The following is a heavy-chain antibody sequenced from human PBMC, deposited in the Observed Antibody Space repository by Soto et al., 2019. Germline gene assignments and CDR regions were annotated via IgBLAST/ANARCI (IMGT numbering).Heavy chain of an antibody. CDR2: FNGNGGLT. V-gene: IGHV3-23*01. Sequence: GGSLRLSCATSGFTFSSYAMTWVRQAPGEGLEWVSTFNGNGGLTYYADSVKGRFTISRDNSKNTLYLQMDSLRAEDTAIYYCAKDNSLHWFDPWGQGTLVTVSS. CDR1: GFTFSSYA. CDR3: AKDNSLHWFDP. J-gene: IGHJ5*02. D-gene: IGHD2-15*01.